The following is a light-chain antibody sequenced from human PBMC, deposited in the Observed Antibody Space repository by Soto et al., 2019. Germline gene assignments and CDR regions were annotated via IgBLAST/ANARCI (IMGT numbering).Light chain of an antibody. CDR3: QQYNNWLSIT. J-gene: IGKJ5*01. CDR1: QSVSSN. V-gene: IGKV3D-15*01. CDR2: GTS. Sequence: EIVMTQPPATLSVSLGERPTLSCRASQSVSSNLAWYQQRPGQTPRLXXYGTSTRATGIPARFSGSGSGTEFTLTISSLQSEDFAVYYGQQYNNWLSITFGQGTRLEIK.